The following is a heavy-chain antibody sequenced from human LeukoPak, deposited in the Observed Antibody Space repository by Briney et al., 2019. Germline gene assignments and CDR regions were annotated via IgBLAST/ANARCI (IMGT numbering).Heavy chain of an antibody. J-gene: IGHJ6*03. CDR3: ARDTSYYGSGRNMDV. CDR2: INHSGST. D-gene: IGHD3-10*01. V-gene: IGHV4-34*01. Sequence: SETLSLTCAVYGGSFSGYYWSWIRQPPGKGLEWIGEINHSGSTNYNPSLKSRVTMSVDTSKNQFSLKLSSVTAADTAVYYCARDTSYYGSGRNMDVWGKGTTVTISS. CDR1: GGSFSGYY.